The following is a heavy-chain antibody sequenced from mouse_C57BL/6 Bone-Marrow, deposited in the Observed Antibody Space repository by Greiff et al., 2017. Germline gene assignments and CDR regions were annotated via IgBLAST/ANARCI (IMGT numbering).Heavy chain of an antibody. D-gene: IGHD2-3*01. CDR1: GCTFTSYW. J-gene: IGHJ1*03. Sequence: QVQLQQPGAELVKPGASVKMSCKASGCTFTSYWITWVKQRPGQGLEWIGDIYPGSGSTNYNEKFKSKATLTVDTSSSTAYMQLSSLTSEDSAVYYCARGGWLLPYWYFDVWGTGTTVTVSS. CDR2: IYPGSGST. CDR3: ARGGWLLPYWYFDV. V-gene: IGHV1-55*01.